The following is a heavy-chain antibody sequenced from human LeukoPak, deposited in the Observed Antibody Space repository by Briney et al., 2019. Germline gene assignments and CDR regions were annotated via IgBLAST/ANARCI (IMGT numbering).Heavy chain of an antibody. D-gene: IGHD7-27*01. CDR3: ARGLGLGAFDI. CDR2: INNDGSGT. Sequence: PGGSLRLSCGASGFTLSSYWMYWVRQAPGKGLVWLSHINNDGSGTSYADSVRGRFTFSRDNARNTLFLQMNSLRAEDTAVYYCARGLGLGAFDIWGQGTVVTVSS. CDR1: GFTLSSYW. J-gene: IGHJ3*02. V-gene: IGHV3-74*01.